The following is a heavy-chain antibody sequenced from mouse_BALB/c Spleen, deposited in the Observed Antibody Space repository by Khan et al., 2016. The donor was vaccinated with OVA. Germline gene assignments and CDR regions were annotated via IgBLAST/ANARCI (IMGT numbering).Heavy chain of an antibody. CDR3: ARRAYYYGSSYDWYFDV. J-gene: IGHJ1*01. D-gene: IGHD1-1*01. Sequence: VQLQQSGPELEKPGASVKISCKASGYSFTGYNMNWVKQSNGKSLEWIGNIDPYYGGTSYNQKFKGKATLTVDKSSSTAYMQLKSLTSEDSAVXYCARRAYYYGSSYDWYFDVWGAGTTVTVSS. CDR2: IDPYYGGT. V-gene: IGHV1-39*01. CDR1: GYSFTGYN.